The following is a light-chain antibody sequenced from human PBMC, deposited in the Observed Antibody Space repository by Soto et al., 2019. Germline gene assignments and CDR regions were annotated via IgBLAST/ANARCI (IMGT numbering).Light chain of an antibody. CDR1: QSIDDW. J-gene: IGKJ5*01. CDR3: QPYHRYIT. Sequence: DIQMTQSPSTLSASVGDRVTITCRASQSIDDWLAWYQQKPGKAPKLLIYTASSLQSGVPSRFSGSGSVTEFTPTNSSPQPDDFATYYCQPYHRYITCGQGTRLEIK. CDR2: TAS. V-gene: IGKV1-5*03.